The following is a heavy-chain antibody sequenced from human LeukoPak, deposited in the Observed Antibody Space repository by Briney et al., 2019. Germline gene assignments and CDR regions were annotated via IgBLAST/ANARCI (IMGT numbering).Heavy chain of an antibody. CDR3: AKRTNDYGYYGHYFDY. J-gene: IGHJ4*02. CDR2: ISYSGST. Sequence: SETLSLTCTVSGGSICSYYWSWIRQTPGKELEWIGYISYSGSTNYNPSIKSRVTRSLNTSRDKFSLELSSVTAADTAVYYGAKRTNDYGYYGHYFDYWGRGTLVTVSS. D-gene: IGHD4-17*01. CDR1: GGSICSYY. V-gene: IGHV4-59*12.